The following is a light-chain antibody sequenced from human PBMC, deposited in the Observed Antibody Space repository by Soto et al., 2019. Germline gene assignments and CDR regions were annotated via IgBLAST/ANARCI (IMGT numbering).Light chain of an antibody. Sequence: QSALTQPRSVSGSPGQSVTISCTGTSGDVGAYNYVSWYQQHPGKAPQLIIFDVSKRPSGVPDRFSGSKSGNTASLTISGLQAEDETDYYCCSYAGSPTFGYVIFGGGTQLTVL. CDR2: DVS. J-gene: IGLJ2*01. CDR3: CSYAGSPTFGYVI. CDR1: SGDVGAYNY. V-gene: IGLV2-11*01.